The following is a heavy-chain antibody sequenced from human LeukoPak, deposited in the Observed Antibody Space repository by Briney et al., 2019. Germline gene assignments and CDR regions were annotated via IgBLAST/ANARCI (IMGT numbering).Heavy chain of an antibody. V-gene: IGHV1-69*06. Sequence: ASVKVSCKASGYTFTSYAISWVRQAPGQGLEWMGGIIPIFGTANYAQKFQGRVTITADKSTSTAYMELSSLRSEDTAVYYCAREPGGIAAAGYRYYYYYYMDVWGKGTTVTVSS. CDR2: IIPIFGTA. CDR3: AREPGGIAAAGYRYYYYYYMDV. CDR1: GYTFTSYA. J-gene: IGHJ6*03. D-gene: IGHD6-13*01.